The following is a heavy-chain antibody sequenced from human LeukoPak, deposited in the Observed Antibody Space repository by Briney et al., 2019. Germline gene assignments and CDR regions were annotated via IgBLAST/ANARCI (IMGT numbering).Heavy chain of an antibody. CDR2: INTDGSST. J-gene: IGHJ4*02. V-gene: IGHV3-74*01. CDR3: ARDPHSSSWLLDY. D-gene: IGHD6-13*01. CDR1: GFTFSSYW. Sequence: GGSLRLSCAASGFTFSSYWMHWVRQAPGKGLVWVSRINTDGSSTSYADSVKGRFTISRDNAKNTLYLQMNSLRAEDTAVYYCARDPHSSSWLLDYWGQGTLVTVSS.